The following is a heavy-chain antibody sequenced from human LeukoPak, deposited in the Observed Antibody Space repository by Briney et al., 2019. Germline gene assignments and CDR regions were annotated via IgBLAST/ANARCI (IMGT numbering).Heavy chain of an antibody. CDR2: ISYDGSNK. CDR3: AKDLQGDLWYFDY. CDR1: GFPFSSYG. J-gene: IGHJ4*02. Sequence: PGRSLRLSCAASGFPFSSYGMLWVRQAPGKGLEWVAVISYDGSNKYYADSVKGRFTISRDNSKSTLYLQMNSLRAEDTAVYYCAKDLQGDLWYFDYWGQGTLVTVSS. V-gene: IGHV3-30*18. D-gene: IGHD3/OR15-3a*01.